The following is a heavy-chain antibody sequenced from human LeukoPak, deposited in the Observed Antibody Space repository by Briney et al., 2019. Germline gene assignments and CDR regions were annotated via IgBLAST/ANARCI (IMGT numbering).Heavy chain of an antibody. J-gene: IGHJ6*02. Sequence: PSETLSLTCTVSGGSISSYYWSWIRQPPGKALEWIGYIYYTGTTKYNPSLKSRATISLDTSKNQFSLKLTSVTAADTALFICARGYDIDVWGQGTTVTVSS. CDR2: IYYTGTT. CDR1: GGSISSYY. CDR3: ARGYDIDV. V-gene: IGHV4-59*01.